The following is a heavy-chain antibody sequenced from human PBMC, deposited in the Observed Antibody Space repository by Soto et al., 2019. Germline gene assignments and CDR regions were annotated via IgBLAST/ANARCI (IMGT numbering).Heavy chain of an antibody. CDR3: ACRPYGDFPLRD. V-gene: IGHV4-30-2*01. J-gene: IGHJ4*02. CDR1: GDSISSGSYS. CDR2: VYHSGST. Sequence: QLQLQESGSGLVKPSQTLSLTCAVSGDSISSGSYSWFWIRQPPGKGLEWLGYVYHSGSTSYNPSLRSRVTISLDRSKNQFSLKLSSVPAADTAVYFCACRPYGDFPLRDWGQGTLVTVSS. D-gene: IGHD4-17*01.